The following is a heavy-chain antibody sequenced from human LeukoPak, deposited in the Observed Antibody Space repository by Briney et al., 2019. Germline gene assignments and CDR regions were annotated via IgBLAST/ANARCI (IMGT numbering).Heavy chain of an antibody. CDR1: GFTFTEYS. CDR3: ARVRGPTLKTCYMDV. V-gene: IGHV3-48*04. Sequence: HPGGSLRLSCAASGFTFTEYSIIWVRQAPGKGLEWASFISDISDRSSTIHYADSVKGRFTISRDNAERSVYLQMNSLRADDTAVYYCARVRGPTLKTCYMDVWGTGTTVTVSS. J-gene: IGHJ6*03. CDR2: ISDRSSTI. D-gene: IGHD3-10*01.